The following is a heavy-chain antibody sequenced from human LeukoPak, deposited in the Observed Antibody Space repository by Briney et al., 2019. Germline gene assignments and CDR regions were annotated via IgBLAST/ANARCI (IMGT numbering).Heavy chain of an antibody. D-gene: IGHD3-3*01. CDR1: GFTFSSCA. CDR2: ISGGGGNT. CDR3: AKAPLNYDFWSVY. V-gene: IGHV3-23*01. Sequence: GGSLRLSCAASGFTFSSCAMGWVRQAPGKGLEWVSAISGGGGNTYYADSVKGRFTISRDNSKNTLYLQMNSLRAEDTAVYYCAKAPLNYDFWSVYWGQGTLVTVSS. J-gene: IGHJ4*02.